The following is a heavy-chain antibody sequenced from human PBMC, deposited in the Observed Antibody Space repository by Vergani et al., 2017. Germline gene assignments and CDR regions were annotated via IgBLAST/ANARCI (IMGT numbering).Heavy chain of an antibody. J-gene: IGHJ5*02. CDR3: ARVVVRYYDFWSGYYTLDRRLPMAWFDP. CDR1: GGSFSGYY. CDR2: INHSGSN. D-gene: IGHD3-3*01. Sequence: QVQLQQWGAGLLKPSETLSLTCAVYGGSFSGYYWSWIRQPPGKGLEWIGEINHSGSNNYNPSLKSRVTISVDTSKNQFSLKLSSVTAADTAVYYCARVVVRYYDFWSGYYTLDRRLPMAWFDPWGQGTLVTVSS. V-gene: IGHV4-34*01.